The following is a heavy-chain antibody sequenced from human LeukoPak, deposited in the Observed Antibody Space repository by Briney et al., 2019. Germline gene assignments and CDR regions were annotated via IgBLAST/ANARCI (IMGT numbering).Heavy chain of an antibody. J-gene: IGHJ4*02. CDR3: ARGRYTFDY. Sequence: SETLSLTCTVSGDSISGYYWTWIRQPPGKGLEYIGYIYYSGSTNHNPSLKSRVTISVDTSKNQFSLKLSSVTAADTAVYYCARGRYTFDYWGQGTLVTVSS. CDR1: GDSISGYY. V-gene: IGHV4-59*01. CDR2: IYYSGST. D-gene: IGHD1-1*01.